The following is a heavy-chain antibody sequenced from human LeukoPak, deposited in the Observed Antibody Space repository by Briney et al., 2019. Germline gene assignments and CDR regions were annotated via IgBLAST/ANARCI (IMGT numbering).Heavy chain of an antibody. V-gene: IGHV4-59*01. CDR2: IYYSGST. D-gene: IGHD1-1*01. J-gene: IGHJ5*02. CDR3: AREDGTTLGP. Sequence: PETLSLTCTVSGGSISSYYWSWIRQPPGKGLEWIGYIYYSGSTNYNPSLKSRVTISVDTSKNQFSLKLSSVTAADTAVYYCAREDGTTLGPWGQGTLVTVSS. CDR1: GGSISSYY.